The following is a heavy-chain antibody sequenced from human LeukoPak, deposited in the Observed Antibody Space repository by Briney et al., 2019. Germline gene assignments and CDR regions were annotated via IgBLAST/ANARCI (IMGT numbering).Heavy chain of an antibody. Sequence: PGGSLRLSCAASGFTFSSYSMNWVRQAPGKGLEWVSYISSSSSTIYYAGSVKGRFTISRDNAKNSLYLQMNSLRAEDTAVYYCARDMMYYYDSSGYYYGPTFDYWGQGTLVTVSS. J-gene: IGHJ4*02. CDR3: ARDMMYYYDSSGYYYGPTFDY. V-gene: IGHV3-48*04. CDR1: GFTFSSYS. D-gene: IGHD3-22*01. CDR2: ISSSSSTI.